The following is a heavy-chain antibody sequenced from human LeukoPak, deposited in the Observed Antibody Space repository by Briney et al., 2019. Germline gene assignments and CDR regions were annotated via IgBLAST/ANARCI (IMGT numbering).Heavy chain of an antibody. CDR2: INPNSGGT. CDR3: ARAIVGVPAAIPASAETYYYYGMDV. J-gene: IGHJ6*02. Sequence: ASVKVSCKASGYTFTGYYMHWERQAPGQGLERMGWINPNSGGTNYAQKFPGRVTMTSDTSISTDYMEPSRLRSDDAAVYYCARAIVGVPAAIPASAETYYYYGMDVWGQGTTVTVSS. CDR1: GYTFTGYY. V-gene: IGHV1-2*02. D-gene: IGHD2-2*01.